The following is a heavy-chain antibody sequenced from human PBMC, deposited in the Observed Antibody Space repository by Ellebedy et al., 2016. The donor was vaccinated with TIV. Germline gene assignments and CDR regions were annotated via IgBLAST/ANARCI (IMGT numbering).Heavy chain of an antibody. CDR2: VSGSGDNI. Sequence: GESLKISXVASGFTFSSYAMSWVRQAPGKGLEWVSTVSGSGDNIDYADSVKGRFTISRDNSKNTLYLQMNSLKTEDTAVYYCAIDGGGTFPDSVDVWGQGTMVTVSS. D-gene: IGHD1-26*01. CDR1: GFTFSSYA. J-gene: IGHJ3*01. V-gene: IGHV3-23*01. CDR3: AIDGGGTFPDSVDV.